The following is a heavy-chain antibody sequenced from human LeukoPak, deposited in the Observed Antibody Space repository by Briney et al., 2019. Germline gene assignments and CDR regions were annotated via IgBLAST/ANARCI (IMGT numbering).Heavy chain of an antibody. D-gene: IGHD4-23*01. CDR2: INHSGST. Sequence: PSETLSLTCAVYGGSFSGYYWSWIRQPPGKGLEWIGEINHSGSTNYNPSLKSRVTISVDTSKNQFSLKLSSVTAADTAVYYCARTAAYTSTSYAGNFIYYYLDVWGTGTPVIVSS. J-gene: IGHJ6*03. CDR3: ARTAAYTSTSYAGNFIYYYLDV. V-gene: IGHV4-34*01. CDR1: GGSFSGYY.